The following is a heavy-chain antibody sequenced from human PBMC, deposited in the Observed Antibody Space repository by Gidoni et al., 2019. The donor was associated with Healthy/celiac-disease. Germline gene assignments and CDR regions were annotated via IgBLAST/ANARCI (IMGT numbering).Heavy chain of an antibody. Sequence: EVQLVESGVGLVKPGGSLRLSCAASDFTFSSYSMNWGRQAPGKGLEWVSSISSSSSYIYYADSVKGRFTISRDNAKNSLYLQMNSLRAEDTAVYDCARDEYAGTTGWYFDLWGRGTLVTVSS. D-gene: IGHD1-7*01. CDR1: DFTFSSYS. CDR2: ISSSSSYI. CDR3: ARDEYAGTTGWYFDL. J-gene: IGHJ2*01. V-gene: IGHV3-21*01.